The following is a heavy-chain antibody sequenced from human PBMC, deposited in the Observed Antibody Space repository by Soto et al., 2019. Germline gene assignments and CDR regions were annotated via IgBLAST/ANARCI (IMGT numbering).Heavy chain of an antibody. CDR2: IYYSGNT. CDR3: ARVRDGIYTDY. Sequence: PSETLSLTCTVSGGSISSGGYYWSWFRQHPEKGLEWMGYIYYSGNTYYNPSLKSQVTIFVDTSKEQFSLQLNSVTAADTAVYYCARVRDGIYTDYWGQGTQVTVSS. V-gene: IGHV4-31*01. D-gene: IGHD3-3*02. CDR1: GGSISSGGYY. J-gene: IGHJ4*02.